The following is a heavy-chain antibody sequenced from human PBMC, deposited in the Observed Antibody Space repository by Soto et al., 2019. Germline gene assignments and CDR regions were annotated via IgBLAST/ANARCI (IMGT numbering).Heavy chain of an antibody. V-gene: IGHV4-4*07. CDR3: ARDARGGPYCSGGSCYSRWFDP. Sequence: QVQLQESGPGLVKPSETLSLTCTVSGGSISSYYWSWIRQPAGKGLEWIGRIYTSGSTNYNPSLKSRVTMSVDTSKNQFSLKLSSVTDADTAVYYCARDARGGPYCSGGSCYSRWFDPWGQGTLVTVSS. D-gene: IGHD2-15*01. CDR1: GGSISSYY. CDR2: IYTSGST. J-gene: IGHJ5*02.